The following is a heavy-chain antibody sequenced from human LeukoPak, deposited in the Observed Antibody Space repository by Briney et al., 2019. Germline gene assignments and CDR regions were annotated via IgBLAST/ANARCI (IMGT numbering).Heavy chain of an antibody. CDR1: GFTFSSYE. CDR2: LSGSSSSSDGGAI. D-gene: IGHD3-22*01. Sequence: GGSLRLSCAASGFTFSSYEMNWVRQAPGKGLEWVSYLSGSSSSSDGGAIQYADYVKGRFTISRDNDKNSLYLQMNSLRDEDTAVYYCAKDWATYYYDSSGYYGSDYSGQGTLVTVSS. CDR3: AKDWATYYYDSSGYYGSDY. J-gene: IGHJ4*02. V-gene: IGHV3-48*03.